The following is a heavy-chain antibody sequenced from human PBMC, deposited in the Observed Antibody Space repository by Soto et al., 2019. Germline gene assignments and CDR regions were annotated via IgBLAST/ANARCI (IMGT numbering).Heavy chain of an antibody. CDR3: ANDRGPRRQWLLDPFDY. Sequence: QVQLVESGGGVVQPGRSLRVSCAASGFTFSIYAMHWVRQAPGTGLEWVAVISYDGTKTYYADSVKGRFTISRDNSKNTGYLQMNSLRDQDTAVYYCANDRGPRRQWLLDPFDYWGQGTLVTVSP. D-gene: IGHD6-19*01. CDR1: GFTFSIYA. CDR2: ISYDGTKT. J-gene: IGHJ4*02. V-gene: IGHV3-30*18.